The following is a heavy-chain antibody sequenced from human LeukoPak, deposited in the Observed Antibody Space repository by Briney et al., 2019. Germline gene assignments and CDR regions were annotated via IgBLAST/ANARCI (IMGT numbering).Heavy chain of an antibody. Sequence: ASVKVSCKASGYTFTSYDINWVRQATGQGLEWMGWMNPNSGNTGYAQKFQGRVTMTRNTSISTAYMELSSLRSEDTAVYYCARRGIAGNWFDPWGQGTLVTVSS. CDR1: GYTFTSYD. CDR2: MNPNSGNT. CDR3: ARRGIAGNWFDP. D-gene: IGHD6-13*01. J-gene: IGHJ5*02. V-gene: IGHV1-8*01.